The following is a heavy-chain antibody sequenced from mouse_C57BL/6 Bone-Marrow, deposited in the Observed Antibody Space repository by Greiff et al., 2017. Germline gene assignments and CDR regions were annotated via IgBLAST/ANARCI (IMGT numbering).Heavy chain of an antibody. CDR3: ARSGDGYYLYYAMDY. D-gene: IGHD2-3*01. V-gene: IGHV3-8*01. J-gene: IGHJ4*01. CDR1: GYSITSDY. CDR2: ISYSGST. Sequence: EVKLLESGPGLAKPSQTLSLTCSFTGYSITSDYWNWIRKFPGNKLEYMGYISYSGSTYYNPSLKSRISITRDTSKNQYYLQLNSVTTEDTATYYCARSGDGYYLYYAMDYWGQGTSVTVSS.